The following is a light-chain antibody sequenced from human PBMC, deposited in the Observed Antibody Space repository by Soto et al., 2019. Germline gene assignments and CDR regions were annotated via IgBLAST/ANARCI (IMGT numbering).Light chain of an antibody. CDR3: QTWGSGFQV. J-gene: IGLJ2*01. CDR1: SGHSSYA. CDR2: LKNDGSH. Sequence: QSVLTQPPSASASLGASVKLTCTLSSGHSSYAISWHQKQPEKGHRYLMDLKNDGSHTKGDGIPDRFSCSSDGAERFLIISSLQYEDEAYYYSQTWGSGFQVFGGGTKLTVL. V-gene: IGLV4-69*01.